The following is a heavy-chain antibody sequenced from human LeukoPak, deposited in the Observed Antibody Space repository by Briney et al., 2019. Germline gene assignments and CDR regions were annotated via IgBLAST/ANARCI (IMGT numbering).Heavy chain of an antibody. CDR3: ARDGTAAGLYFDL. V-gene: IGHV3-7*01. D-gene: IGHD6-13*01. CDR1: GFTFTDYW. CDR2: IRQDGSEK. J-gene: IGHJ4*01. Sequence: GGSLRLSCEVSGFTFTDYWMNWVRQAPGKGLEWVASIRQDGSEKTYVDSVKGRFTISRDNTKNSLSLQLNGLRAEDTAVYYCARDGTAAGLYFDLWGQGTLVTVSS.